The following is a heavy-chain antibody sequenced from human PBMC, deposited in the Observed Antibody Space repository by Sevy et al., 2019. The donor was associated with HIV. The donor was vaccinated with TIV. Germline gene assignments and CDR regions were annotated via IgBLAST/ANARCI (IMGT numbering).Heavy chain of an antibody. CDR3: ANETIGGFES. CDR2: IKADGSDK. CDR1: GFTFSANW. J-gene: IGHJ4*02. Sequence: GGSLRLSCAASGFTFSANWMNWVRQAPGKGLEWVANIKADGSDKHYVDSVEGRFTISRDNAKNLLFLQMNSLRVEDTAVYYCANETIGGFESWGQGTLVTVSS. V-gene: IGHV3-7*01. D-gene: IGHD3-16*01.